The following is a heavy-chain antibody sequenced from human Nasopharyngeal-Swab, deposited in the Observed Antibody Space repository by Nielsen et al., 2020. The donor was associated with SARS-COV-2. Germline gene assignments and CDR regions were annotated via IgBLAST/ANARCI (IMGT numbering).Heavy chain of an antibody. D-gene: IGHD1-26*01. CDR3: TTDRREPSMDV. Sequence: GESLKISCAASGVTFSNAWMRWVRQAPGKGLEWVGRIKSKTDGGTTDYAAPVKGRFTISRDDSKNTLYLQMNSLKTEDTAVYYCTTDRREPSMDVWGQGTTVTVSS. CDR1: GVTFSNAW. J-gene: IGHJ6*02. CDR2: IKSKTDGGTT. V-gene: IGHV3-15*01.